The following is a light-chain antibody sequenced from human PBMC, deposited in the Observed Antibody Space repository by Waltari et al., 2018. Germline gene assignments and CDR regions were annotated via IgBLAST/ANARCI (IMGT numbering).Light chain of an antibody. CDR2: GVS. CDR3: QHYVRLPAT. Sequence: SCKASQGVRRALAWYQQKAGQAPRLLIYGVSSRATGIPERFSGSGSGTDFSLTISRLEPEDFAVYYCQHYVRLPATFGQGTKVEIK. CDR1: QGVRRA. V-gene: IGKV3-20*01. J-gene: IGKJ1*01.